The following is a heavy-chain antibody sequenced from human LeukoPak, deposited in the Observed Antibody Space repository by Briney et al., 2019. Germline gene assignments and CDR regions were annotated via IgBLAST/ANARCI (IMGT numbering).Heavy chain of an antibody. CDR1: GFTFSTYA. CDR2: IWYDGSNK. J-gene: IGHJ4*02. CDR3: AREAHCSGGTCHFDC. Sequence: PGTSLRLSCAASGFTFSTYAMHWVRQAPGKGLEWVAVIWYDGSNKYYGDSVKGRFTISRDNSKNTLSLQMNSLRAEDTAVYYCAREAHCSGGTCHFDCWGQGIMVTVSS. V-gene: IGHV3-33*01. D-gene: IGHD2-15*01.